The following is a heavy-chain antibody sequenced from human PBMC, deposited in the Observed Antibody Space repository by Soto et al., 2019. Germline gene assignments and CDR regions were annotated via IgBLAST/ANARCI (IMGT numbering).Heavy chain of an antibody. Sequence: APVKVSCKASGYTFSHYGISWVRQAPGQGLERKGWISAYNGNTKYAQKLQGRVTMTTDTSTSTAYMELRSLRSDDTAVYYCARGVGSGSYYNQYNWFDPWGQGTLVTVSS. J-gene: IGHJ5*02. CDR3: ARGVGSGSYYNQYNWFDP. CDR2: ISAYNGNT. D-gene: IGHD3-10*01. V-gene: IGHV1-18*01. CDR1: GYTFSHYG.